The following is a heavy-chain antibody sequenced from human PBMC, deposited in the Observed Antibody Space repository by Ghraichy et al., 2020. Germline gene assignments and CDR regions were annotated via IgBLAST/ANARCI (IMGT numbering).Heavy chain of an antibody. CDR2: MNTDGSIT. D-gene: IGHD1-26*01. V-gene: IGHV3-74*01. Sequence: GGSLRLSCAASGFTFSNYWMHWVRQVPGKGPVWLSRMNTDGSITTHADSVKGRFTISRDNGKNTLYLQMHSLRADDTAVYYCARAGSYRFDYWGQGTLVTVSS. CDR3: ARAGSYRFDY. J-gene: IGHJ4*02. CDR1: GFTFSNYW.